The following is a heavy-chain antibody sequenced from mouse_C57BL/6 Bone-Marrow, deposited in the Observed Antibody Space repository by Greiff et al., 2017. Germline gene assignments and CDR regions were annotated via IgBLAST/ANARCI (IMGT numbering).Heavy chain of an antibody. CDR2: IDPEDGET. D-gene: IGHD1-1*01. CDR1: GFNIKDYY. V-gene: IGHV14-2*01. CDR3: ASPITTVVRGFDY. J-gene: IGHJ2*01. Sequence: VQLQQSGAELVKPGASVKLSCTASGFNIKDYYMHWVKQRTEQGLEWIGRIDPEDGETKYAPKFKGKATIPADTSSNTAYLQLRSLTSEDTAVYYCASPITTVVRGFDYWGQGTTLTVSS.